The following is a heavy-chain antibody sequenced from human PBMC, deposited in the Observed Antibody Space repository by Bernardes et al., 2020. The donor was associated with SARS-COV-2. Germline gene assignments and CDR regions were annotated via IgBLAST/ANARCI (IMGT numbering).Heavy chain of an antibody. CDR1: GYTLTELS. CDR3: ARGYGGNSVGYFDY. CDR2: FDPDDGET. V-gene: IGHV1-24*01. D-gene: IGHD2-21*02. J-gene: IGHJ4*02. Sequence: ASVKVSCKVSGYTLTELSMHWVRQAPGQGLEWMGGFDPDDGETIYAQKFQGRVTMTEDTSTNTAYMELSSLRSEDTAVYYCARGYGGNSVGYFDYWGQGTLVNVSS.